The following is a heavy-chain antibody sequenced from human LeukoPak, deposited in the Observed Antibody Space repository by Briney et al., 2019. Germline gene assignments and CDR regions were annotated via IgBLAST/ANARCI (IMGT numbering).Heavy chain of an antibody. CDR3: ARDDGFSCYSY. D-gene: IGHD3/OR15-3a*01. J-gene: IGHJ4*02. CDR1: GFTFSCYW. V-gene: IGHV3-7*01. Sequence: GGSLRLSCAASGFTFSCYWMTWVRQAPGKGLEWVANMNLDGSEKYYVDSVKDRFIISRDNAKNSLFLQMNSLIAEDTAVYYCARDDGFSCYSYWGQGTLVTVSS. CDR2: MNLDGSEK.